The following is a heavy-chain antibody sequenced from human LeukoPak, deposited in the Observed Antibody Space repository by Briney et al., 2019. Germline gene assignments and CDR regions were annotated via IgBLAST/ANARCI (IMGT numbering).Heavy chain of an antibody. Sequence: TGGSLRLSCAASGFTFSSYWMSWVRQAPGTGLEWVANIKQDGSEKYYVDSVKGRFTISRDNAKKSLYLQMNSLRAEDTAVYYCAREGSYDSTGYYYGYWGQGTLVTVSS. J-gene: IGHJ4*02. CDR2: IKQDGSEK. D-gene: IGHD3-22*01. CDR1: GFTFSSYW. V-gene: IGHV3-7*01. CDR3: AREGSYDSTGYYYGY.